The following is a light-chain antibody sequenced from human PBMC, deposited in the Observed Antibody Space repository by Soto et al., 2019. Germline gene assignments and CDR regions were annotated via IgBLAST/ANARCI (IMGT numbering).Light chain of an antibody. Sequence: DIQMTQSPSSLSASVGDRVTITCRASQGISNYLAWYQQKPGKVPKLLIYAASTLQSGVPSRFSGRGSWTDFTLTISTLQPEDVATYYCQKYNSAPWTCGQGTEVEIK. CDR2: AAS. CDR3: QKYNSAPWT. V-gene: IGKV1-27*01. CDR1: QGISNY. J-gene: IGKJ1*01.